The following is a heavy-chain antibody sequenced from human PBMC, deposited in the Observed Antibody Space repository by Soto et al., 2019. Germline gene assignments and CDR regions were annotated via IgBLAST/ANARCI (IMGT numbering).Heavy chain of an antibody. V-gene: IGHV3-66*01. CDR3: ARSEGFFCSGYEPPYYYYYMDV. J-gene: IGHJ6*03. CDR2: IYSGGST. Sequence: GGSLRLSCAASGFTVSSNYMSWVRQAPGKGLEWVSVIYSGGSTYYADSVKGRFTISRDNSKNTLYLQMNSLRAEDTAVYYCARSEGFFCSGYEPPYYYYYMDVWGKGTTVTVSS. D-gene: IGHD3-3*01. CDR1: GFTVSSNY.